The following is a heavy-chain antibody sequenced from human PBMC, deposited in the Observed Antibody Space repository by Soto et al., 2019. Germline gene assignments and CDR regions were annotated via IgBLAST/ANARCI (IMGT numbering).Heavy chain of an antibody. CDR1: GYTFTGYY. V-gene: IGHV1-2*04. J-gene: IGHJ6*02. Sequence: ASVKGSCKASGYTFTGYYMHWGRQAPGQGLEWMGWINPNSGGTNYAQKFQGWVTMTRDTSISTAYMELSRLRSDDTAVYYCARGSGLIAAAGSYGMDVWGQGTTVTVSS. CDR3: ARGSGLIAAAGSYGMDV. D-gene: IGHD6-13*01. CDR2: INPNSGGT.